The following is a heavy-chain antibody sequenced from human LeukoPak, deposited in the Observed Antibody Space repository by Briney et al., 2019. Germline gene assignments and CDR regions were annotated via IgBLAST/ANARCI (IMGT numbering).Heavy chain of an antibody. D-gene: IGHD5-18*01. CDR1: GGSFSGYY. CDR2: IYYSGST. Sequence: SETLSLTCAVYGGSFSGYYWSWIRQPPGKGLEWIGYIYYSGSTNYNPSLKSRVTISVDTSKNQFSLKLSSVTAADTAVYYCARRRGYSYSDWGQGTLVTVSS. V-gene: IGHV4-59*08. CDR3: ARRRGYSYSD. J-gene: IGHJ4*02.